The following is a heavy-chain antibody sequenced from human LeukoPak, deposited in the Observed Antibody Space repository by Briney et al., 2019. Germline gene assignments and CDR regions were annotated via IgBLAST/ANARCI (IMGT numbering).Heavy chain of an antibody. CDR2: ISAYNGNA. CDR3: ARDSAVFGVVIINYYYYGMDV. J-gene: IGHJ6*02. D-gene: IGHD3-3*01. V-gene: IGHV1-18*01. CDR1: GYTFTSYG. Sequence: ASVKVSCKASGYTFTSYGISWVRQAPGQGLESMGWISAYNGNANYAQKLQGRVTMTTDTSTSTAYMELRSLRSDDTAVYYCARDSAVFGVVIINYYYYGMDVWGQGTTVTVSS.